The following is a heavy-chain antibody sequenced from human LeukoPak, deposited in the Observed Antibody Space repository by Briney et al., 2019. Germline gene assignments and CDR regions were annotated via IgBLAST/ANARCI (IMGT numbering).Heavy chain of an antibody. CDR3: AKPERGVAAPLY. Sequence: GGSLRLSCAASGFAFSSNAMSWVRQAPGKGLEWVSAISGSGGGTYYADSVKGRFTISRNISKNTLYLQMNSQTAEGTAVYYCAKPERGVAAPLYWGQGTLVTVSS. J-gene: IGHJ4*02. D-gene: IGHD6-19*01. CDR1: GFAFSSNA. CDR2: ISGSGGGT. V-gene: IGHV3-23*01.